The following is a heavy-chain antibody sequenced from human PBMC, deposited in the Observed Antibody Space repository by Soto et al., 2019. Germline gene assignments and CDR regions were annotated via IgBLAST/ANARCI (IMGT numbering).Heavy chain of an antibody. Sequence: EVQLVESGGGLVQPGGSLRLSCAASGFTFSSYSMNWVRQAPGKGLEWVSYISSSSSTIYYADSVKGRFTISSDNAKNSLYLQMNSLRAEDTAVYYCARARAPQWLVRADAFDIWGQGTMVTVSS. CDR1: GFTFSSYS. CDR3: ARARAPQWLVRADAFDI. V-gene: IGHV3-48*01. CDR2: ISSSSSTI. J-gene: IGHJ3*02. D-gene: IGHD6-19*01.